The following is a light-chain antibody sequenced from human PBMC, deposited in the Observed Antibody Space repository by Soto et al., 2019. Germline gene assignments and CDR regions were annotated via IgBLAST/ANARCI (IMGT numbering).Light chain of an antibody. CDR3: QHFRRYPST. V-gene: IGKV1-39*01. CDR2: AAS. Sequence: DVEMTQPPSSLSASVGDRVTITCRASQSISSYLNWYQQKPGKAPKLLIYAASSLQSGVPSRFSGSGSGTDFTLTISSLQAEDFATYYCQHFRRYPSTFGEGTKVDI. CDR1: QSISSY. J-gene: IGKJ4*01.